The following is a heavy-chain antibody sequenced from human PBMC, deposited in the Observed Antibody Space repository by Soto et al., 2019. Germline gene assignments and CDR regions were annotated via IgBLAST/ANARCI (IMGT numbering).Heavy chain of an antibody. CDR1: GFTFSNAW. V-gene: IGHV4-4*07. CDR3: ARDDFSSGWAFQH. Sequence: VQLVESGGGLVKPGGSLRLSCAASGFTFSNAWMSWVRQAPGKGLEWVGRIYTSGSTNYNPSLKSRVTMSVDTSKNQFSLKLSSVTAADTAVYYCARDDFSSGWAFQHWGQGTLVTVSS. D-gene: IGHD6-19*01. J-gene: IGHJ1*01. CDR2: IYTSGST.